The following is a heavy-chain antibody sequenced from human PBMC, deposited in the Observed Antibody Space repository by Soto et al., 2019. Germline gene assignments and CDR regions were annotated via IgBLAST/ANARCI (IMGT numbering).Heavy chain of an antibody. CDR2: ISWDSGKI. Sequence: DVQLVESGGGLVQPGRSLRLSCAVSGFTFDDYAMYWVRQVPGKGLEWVSGISWDSGKIDYADSVKGRFTISRDNAKNSLYLHMHSLRAEDTALYYCTRKIGTYYFYAMDVWGQGTTGTVSS. CDR3: TRKIGTYYFYAMDV. D-gene: IGHD1-26*01. V-gene: IGHV3-9*01. CDR1: GFTFDDYA. J-gene: IGHJ6*02.